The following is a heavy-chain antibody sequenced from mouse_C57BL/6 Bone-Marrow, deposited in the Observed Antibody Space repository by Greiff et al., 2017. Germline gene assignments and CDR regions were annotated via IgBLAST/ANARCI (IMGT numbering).Heavy chain of an antibody. Sequence: SGPELVKPGASVKIPCKASGYTFTDYNMDWVKQSHGKSLEWLGDINPNNGGTIYNQKFKGKATLTVDKSSSTAYMELRSLTSEDTAVYYGARDYGSSLAWFAYWGQGTLVTVSA. CDR2: INPNNGGT. CDR1: GYTFTDYN. J-gene: IGHJ3*01. D-gene: IGHD1-1*01. V-gene: IGHV1-18*01. CDR3: ARDYGSSLAWFAY.